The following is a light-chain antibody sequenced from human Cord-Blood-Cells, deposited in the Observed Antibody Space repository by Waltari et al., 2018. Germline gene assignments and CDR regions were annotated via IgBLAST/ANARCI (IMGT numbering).Light chain of an antibody. J-gene: IGLJ3*02. CDR3: SSYTSSSTWV. CDR2: DVS. CDR1: SRDVGGYNY. Sequence: QSALTQPASVSGSPGQANTISCPGTSRDVGGYNYVSWYQQHPGKAPKLMIYDVSKRPSGVSNRFSGSKSGNTASLTISGLQAEDEADYYCSSYTSSSTWVFGGGTKLTVL. V-gene: IGLV2-14*01.